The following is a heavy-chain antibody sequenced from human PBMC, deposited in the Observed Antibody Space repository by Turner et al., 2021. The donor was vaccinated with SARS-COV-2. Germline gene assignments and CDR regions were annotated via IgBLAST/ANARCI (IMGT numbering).Heavy chain of an antibody. CDR1: GFTFSSYS. CDR3: ARDFDDFWSGYYGRAFDI. CDR2: ISSRISYI. Sequence: EVQLVESGGGLVKPGGSLRLYCAASGFTFSSYSMNWVRQAPGKGLEWVSSISSRISYIYYADSVKGRFTISRDNAKNSLYLQMNSLRAEDTAVYYCARDFDDFWSGYYGRAFDIWGQGTMVTVSS. D-gene: IGHD3-3*01. V-gene: IGHV3-21*01. J-gene: IGHJ3*02.